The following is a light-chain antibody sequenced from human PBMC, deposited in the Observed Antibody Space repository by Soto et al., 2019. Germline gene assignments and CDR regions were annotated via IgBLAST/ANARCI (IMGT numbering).Light chain of an antibody. Sequence: HSALTQPASVSGSPGQSSTISCTGTSSDVGSYNLVSWYQQHPGKAPKLMIYEVSKRPSGVSNRFSGSKSGNTASLTISGLQAEDEADYYCSSYAGSSTLVVFGGGTKLTVL. CDR2: EVS. J-gene: IGLJ2*01. V-gene: IGLV2-23*02. CDR3: SSYAGSSTLVV. CDR1: SSDVGSYNL.